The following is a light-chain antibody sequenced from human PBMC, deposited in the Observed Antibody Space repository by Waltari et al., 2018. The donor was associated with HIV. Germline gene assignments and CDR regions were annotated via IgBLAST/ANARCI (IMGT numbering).Light chain of an antibody. Sequence: IQMTQSPETLSASVGARVTITCRASQSVNEWLAWFQQKPGKAPKLLISKVSTLERGVPSRFSGSGSGTQFTLTISSLQPDDFATYYCQQFHSYWTFGQGTRVEIK. CDR3: QQFHSYWT. V-gene: IGKV1-5*03. J-gene: IGKJ1*01. CDR1: QSVNEW. CDR2: KVS.